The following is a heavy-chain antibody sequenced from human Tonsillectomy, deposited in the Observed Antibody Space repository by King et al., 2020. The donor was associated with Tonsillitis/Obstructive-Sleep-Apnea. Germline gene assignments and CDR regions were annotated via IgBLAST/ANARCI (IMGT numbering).Heavy chain of an antibody. Sequence: VQLVQSGGGLVKPGGSLRLSCAASGFTFSNAWMSWVRQAPGKGLEWVGRIKSKIDGGTTDYAAPVKGRFTISRDDSKNTLYLQMNSLKTEDTAVYYCTTEGQGYRGYDWEYYYYYYMDVWGKGTTVTVSS. CDR1: GFTFSNAW. CDR2: IKSKIDGGTT. D-gene: IGHD5-12*01. CDR3: TTEGQGYRGYDWEYYYYYYMDV. J-gene: IGHJ6*03. V-gene: IGHV3-15*01.